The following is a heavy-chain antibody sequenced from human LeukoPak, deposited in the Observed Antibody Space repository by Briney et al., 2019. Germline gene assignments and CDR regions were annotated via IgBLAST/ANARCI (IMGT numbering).Heavy chain of an antibody. CDR1: GGSISSGTYY. CDR3: ARDKTSIAEDYYYYHYYMDV. V-gene: IGHV4-61*02. D-gene: IGHD6-13*01. J-gene: IGHJ6*03. CDR2: IHTSGST. Sequence: SETLSLTCTVSGGSISSGTYYWSWIRQPAGKGLEWIGRIHTSGSTNYNPSLKSRVTISVDTSKNQFSLKLSSVTAADTAVYYCARDKTSIAEDYYYYHYYMDVWGKGTTVTISS.